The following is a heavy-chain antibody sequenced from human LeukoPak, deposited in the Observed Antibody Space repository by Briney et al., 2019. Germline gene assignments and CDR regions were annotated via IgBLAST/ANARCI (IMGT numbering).Heavy chain of an antibody. D-gene: IGHD2-2*01. J-gene: IGHJ4*02. CDR2: ISSSSNII. V-gene: IGHV3-48*02. CDR1: GFIFSTYS. CDR3: ARGPAAAIDY. Sequence: GGSLRLSCAASGFIFSTYSMNWVRQAPGKGLEWVSFISSSSNIIYYADSVKGRFTISRDSAKNSLYLQMGSLRDEDTAVYYCARGPAAAIDYWGQGTLVTVSS.